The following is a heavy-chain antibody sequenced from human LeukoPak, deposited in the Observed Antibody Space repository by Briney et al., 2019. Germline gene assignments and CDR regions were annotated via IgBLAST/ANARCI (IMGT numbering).Heavy chain of an antibody. CDR3: ASRPYSGGYYTDAFDI. Sequence: PSETLSLTCTVCGGSISSYYWSWIRQPPGKGLEWVGYIYYSGSTNYNPSLKSRVTISVDTSKNQFSLKLTSVTAADTAVYYCASRPYSGGYYTDAFDIWGQGTMVTVSS. V-gene: IGHV4-59*01. CDR1: GGSISSYY. D-gene: IGHD3-22*01. CDR2: IYYSGST. J-gene: IGHJ3*02.